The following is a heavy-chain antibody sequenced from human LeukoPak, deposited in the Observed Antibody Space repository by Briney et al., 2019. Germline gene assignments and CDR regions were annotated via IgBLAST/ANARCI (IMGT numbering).Heavy chain of an antibody. D-gene: IGHD6-19*01. J-gene: IGHJ5*02. V-gene: IGHV4-4*02. CDR2: IYHSGST. CDR3: ARVESMGWLVSENWFDP. Sequence: PSETLSLTCAVSGGSISSSNWWSWVRQPPGKGLEWIGEIYHSGSTNYNPSLKSRVTISVDKSKNQFSLKLSSVTAADTAMYYCARVESMGWLVSENWFDPWGQGTLVTVSS. CDR1: GGSISSSNW.